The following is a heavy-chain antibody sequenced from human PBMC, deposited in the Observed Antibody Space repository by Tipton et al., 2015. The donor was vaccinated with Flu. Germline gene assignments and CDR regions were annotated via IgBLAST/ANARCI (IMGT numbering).Heavy chain of an antibody. V-gene: IGHV4-4*08. Sequence: TLSLTCTVSGASISSYYWSWIRQPPGKRLEWIGYIYSSGSTNYNPSLKSRVTISPDTSKNQFSLRLTSVTAADTAVYYCARRGRTVSDAFDVWGQGTMVTVSS. J-gene: IGHJ3*01. CDR1: GASISSYY. CDR3: ARRGRTVSDAFDV. CDR2: IYSSGST. D-gene: IGHD3-10*01.